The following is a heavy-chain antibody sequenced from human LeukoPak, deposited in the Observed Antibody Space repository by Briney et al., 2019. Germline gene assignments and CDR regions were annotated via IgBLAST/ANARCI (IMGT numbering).Heavy chain of an antibody. D-gene: IGHD3-16*01. CDR2: INHNGNVN. CDR1: EFTVSSTY. CDR3: ARGGGLDV. V-gene: IGHV3-7*03. J-gene: IGHJ6*02. Sequence: GGSLRLSCAVSEFTVSSTYMNWARQAPGKGLEWVASINHNGNVNYYVDSVKGRFTISRDNAKNSLYLQMSNLRAEDTAVYFCARGGGLDVWGQGATVTVSS.